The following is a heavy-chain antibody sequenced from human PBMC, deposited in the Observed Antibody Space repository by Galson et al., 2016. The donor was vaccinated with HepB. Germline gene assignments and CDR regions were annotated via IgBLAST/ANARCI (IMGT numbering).Heavy chain of an antibody. CDR3: ASGKWELLPVSAFDI. CDR1: GFTFSTYG. V-gene: IGHV3-30*03. Sequence: SLRLSCAASGFTFSTYGMHWVRQAPGKGLEWVAGISYDGSNKYYADSVKGRFAISRDNSKNTLYLQMNSLRAEDTAVYYCASGKWELLPVSAFDIWGQGTMVTVSS. D-gene: IGHD1-26*01. CDR2: ISYDGSNK. J-gene: IGHJ3*02.